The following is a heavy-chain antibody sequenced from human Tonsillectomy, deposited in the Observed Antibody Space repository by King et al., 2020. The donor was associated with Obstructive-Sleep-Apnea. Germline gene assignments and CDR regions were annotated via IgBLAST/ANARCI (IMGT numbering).Heavy chain of an antibody. Sequence: VQLVESGGGLVQPGRSLRLSCAASGFTFDDYAMHWVRQAPGKGLEWVSGISWNSGSIGYADSVKGRFTISRDNAKNSLYLQMNSLRAEDTALYYCAKDIRYSSSWYRVDAFDIWGQGTMVTVSS. CDR3: AKDIRYSSSWYRVDAFDI. CDR2: ISWNSGSI. D-gene: IGHD6-13*01. CDR1: GFTFDDYA. V-gene: IGHV3-9*01. J-gene: IGHJ3*02.